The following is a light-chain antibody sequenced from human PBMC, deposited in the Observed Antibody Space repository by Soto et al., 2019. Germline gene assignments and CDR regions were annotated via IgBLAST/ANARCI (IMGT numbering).Light chain of an antibody. Sequence: DIQMTQSPSTLSASVGDRVTIACRASQSISNWLAWYQQKPGKAPKLLIYKASSLESGVPSRFSGSGSGTEFTLTISSLQPDDFATYYCQQTYSSSWTFGQGTKVDIK. CDR2: KAS. CDR3: QQTYSSSWT. V-gene: IGKV1-5*03. CDR1: QSISNW. J-gene: IGKJ1*01.